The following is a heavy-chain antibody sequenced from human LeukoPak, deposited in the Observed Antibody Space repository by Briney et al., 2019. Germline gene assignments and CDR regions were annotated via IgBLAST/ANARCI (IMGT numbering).Heavy chain of an antibody. D-gene: IGHD3-22*01. CDR1: GDSSSGHSYF. Sequence: SETLSLTCTVSGDSSSGHSYFWGWIRQPPGKGLEWVGNIHHIGSTYYNPSLKSRVTISVDTSKNQFSLKLSSVTAADTAVYYCATLTHYYDDRQLDYWGQGTLVTVSS. CDR2: IHHIGST. CDR3: ATLTHYYDDRQLDY. V-gene: IGHV4-39*01. J-gene: IGHJ4*02.